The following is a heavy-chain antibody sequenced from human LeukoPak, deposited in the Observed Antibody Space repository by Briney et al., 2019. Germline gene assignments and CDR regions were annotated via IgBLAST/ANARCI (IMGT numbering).Heavy chain of an antibody. Sequence: PSESLSLTCTASGVSVSSNYWSWIRQPPGKGLEWIGYIYYRGSTNYNPSLKGRVTISVDKSKSQFSLKLNSVTAADTAVYYCARETQQPTFDYWGQGTLVTVSS. CDR2: IYYRGST. J-gene: IGHJ4*02. V-gene: IGHV4-59*02. D-gene: IGHD6-13*01. CDR1: GVSVSSNY. CDR3: ARETQQPTFDY.